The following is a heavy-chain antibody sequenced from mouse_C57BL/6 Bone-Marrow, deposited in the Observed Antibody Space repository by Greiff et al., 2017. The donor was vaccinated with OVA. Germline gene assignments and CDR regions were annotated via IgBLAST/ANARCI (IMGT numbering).Heavy chain of an antibody. J-gene: IGHJ4*01. CDR2: IWRGGST. V-gene: IGHV2-5*01. CDR3: AKTQGDYYAMDY. CDR1: GFSLTSYG. Sequence: VQRVESGPGLVQPSQSLSITCTVSGFSLTSYGVHWVRQSPGKGLEWLGVIWRGGSTDYNAACMSRLSITKDNSKSQFFFKMNSLQADDTAIYYCAKTQGDYYAMDYWGQGTSVTVSS.